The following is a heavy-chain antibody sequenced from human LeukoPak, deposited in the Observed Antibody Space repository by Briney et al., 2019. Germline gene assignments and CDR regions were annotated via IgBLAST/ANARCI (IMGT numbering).Heavy chain of an antibody. D-gene: IGHD1-26*01. CDR1: GFTFSSYG. CDR2: IWYDGSNK. V-gene: IGHV3-33*01. J-gene: IGHJ4*02. Sequence: PGGSLRLSCAASGFTFSSYGMHWVRQAPGKGLEWVAVIWYDGSNKYYADSVKDRFTISRDNSKNTLYLQMNSLRAEDTAVYYCARDRRWEPYYFDYWGQGTLVTVSS. CDR3: ARDRRWEPYYFDY.